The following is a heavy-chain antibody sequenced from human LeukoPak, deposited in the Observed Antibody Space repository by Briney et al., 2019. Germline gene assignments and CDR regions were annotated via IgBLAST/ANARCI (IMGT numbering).Heavy chain of an antibody. CDR2: IRNDGSNH. CDR1: GFTFSHHG. V-gene: IGHV3-30*02. J-gene: IGHJ6*03. D-gene: IGHD2-15*01. Sequence: GGFLRLSCAASGFTFSHHGMHWVRQAPGKGLGWVAFIRNDGSNHYYADSVKGRFTISRDNAKNSLFLQMNSLRAEDTAVYYCARVLRYCSGGNCYSGGLGYMDVWGKGTTVTISS. CDR3: ARVLRYCSGGNCYSGGLGYMDV.